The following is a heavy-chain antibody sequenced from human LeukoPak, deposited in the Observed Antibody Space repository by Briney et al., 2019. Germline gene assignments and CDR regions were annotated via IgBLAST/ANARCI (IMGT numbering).Heavy chain of an antibody. CDR3: ARRRRVGANFDY. Sequence: PSETLSLTCTVSGGSISSYYWSWIRQPPGKGLEWIGYIYYSGSTNYNPSLKSRVTISVDTSKNQFSLKLSSVTAADTAVYYCARRRRVGANFDYWGQGTLVTVSS. D-gene: IGHD1-26*01. CDR2: IYYSGST. V-gene: IGHV4-59*12. J-gene: IGHJ4*02. CDR1: GGSISSYY.